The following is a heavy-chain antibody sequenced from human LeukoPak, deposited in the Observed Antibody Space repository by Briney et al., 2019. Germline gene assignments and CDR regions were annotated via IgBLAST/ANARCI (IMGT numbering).Heavy chain of an antibody. Sequence: PSETLSLTCTVSGGSISSGGYYWSWIRQHPGKGLEWIGYIYYSGSTYYNPSLKSRVTISVDTSKNQFSLKLSSVTAADTAVYYCARVPLQNYYGSGTDNPRFDYWGQGTLVTVSS. D-gene: IGHD3-10*01. CDR1: GGSISSGGYY. CDR3: ARVPLQNYYGSGTDNPRFDY. V-gene: IGHV4-31*03. J-gene: IGHJ4*02. CDR2: IYYSGST.